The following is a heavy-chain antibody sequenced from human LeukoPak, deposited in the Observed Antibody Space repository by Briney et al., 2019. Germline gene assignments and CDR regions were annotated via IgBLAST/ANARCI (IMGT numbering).Heavy chain of an antibody. Sequence: GGSLRLSCAASRFIFSSYAMHWVRQAPGKGLEGVAVLSYDGSDKYYADSVKGRFTISRDNSRNTLYLQMNSLRTEDTAMYYCARGGSSWDFAFDIXXQGTMVTVXS. V-gene: IGHV3-30*04. CDR2: LSYDGSDK. CDR1: RFIFSSYA. CDR3: ARGGSSWDFAFDI. J-gene: IGHJ3*02. D-gene: IGHD6-13*01.